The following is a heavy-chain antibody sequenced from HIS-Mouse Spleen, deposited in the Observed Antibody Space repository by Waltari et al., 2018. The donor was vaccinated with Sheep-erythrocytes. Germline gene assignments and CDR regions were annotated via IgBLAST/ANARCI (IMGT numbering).Heavy chain of an antibody. Sequence: EVQLVESGGGLVQPGGSLRRSCAASGCTFSSYDMHWVSQATGKGLEWVSAIGTAGDTYYPGSVKGRFTISRENAKNSLYLQMNSLRAGDTAVYYCARGYSSSSPTNFDYWGQGTLVTVSS. CDR3: ARGYSSSSPTNFDY. D-gene: IGHD6-6*01. J-gene: IGHJ4*02. CDR2: IGTAGDT. CDR1: GCTFSSYD. V-gene: IGHV3-13*01.